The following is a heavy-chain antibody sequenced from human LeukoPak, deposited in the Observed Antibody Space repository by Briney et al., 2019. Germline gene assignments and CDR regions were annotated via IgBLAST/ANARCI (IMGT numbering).Heavy chain of an antibody. CDR1: GFTFSSYS. V-gene: IGHV3-21*01. CDR3: ARVYLFEWELPSPFDY. J-gene: IGHJ4*02. CDR2: ISSSSSYI. Sequence: KPGGSLRLSCAASGFTFSSYSMNWVRQAPGKGLEWVSSISSSSSYIYYADSVKGRFTISRDNAKNSLYLQMNSLRAEDTAVYYCARVYLFEWELPSPFDYWGQGTLVTVSS. D-gene: IGHD1-26*01.